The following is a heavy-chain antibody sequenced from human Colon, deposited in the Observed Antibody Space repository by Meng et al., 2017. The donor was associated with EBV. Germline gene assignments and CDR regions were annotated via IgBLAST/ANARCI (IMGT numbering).Heavy chain of an antibody. D-gene: IGHD5-12*01. Sequence: QVPLQEAGPGLVKPSQTLSLTCTVSGGSISSGDYYWSWIRQPPGKGLEWIGYIYYSGSTYYNPSLKSRVTISVDTSKNQFSLKLSSVTAADTAVYYCARDRGGLGAFDYWGQGTLVTVSS. V-gene: IGHV4-30-4*01. CDR1: GGSISSGDYY. CDR3: ARDRGGLGAFDY. CDR2: IYYSGST. J-gene: IGHJ4*02.